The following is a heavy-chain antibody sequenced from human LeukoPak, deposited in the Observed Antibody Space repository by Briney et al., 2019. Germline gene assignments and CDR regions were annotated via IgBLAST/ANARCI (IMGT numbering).Heavy chain of an antibody. CDR3: ARDLNTGHDY. CDR1: GDSVSSNTAA. Sequence: SQTLSLTCAISGDSVSSNTAAWSWIRQSPSRGLEWLGRTYYRSKWYYDYAESVKSRITINPDTSKNQFSLQLSSVIPEDTAIYCCARDLNTGHDYWGQGTLVTVSS. D-gene: IGHD1-1*01. CDR2: TYYRSKWYY. J-gene: IGHJ4*02. V-gene: IGHV6-1*01.